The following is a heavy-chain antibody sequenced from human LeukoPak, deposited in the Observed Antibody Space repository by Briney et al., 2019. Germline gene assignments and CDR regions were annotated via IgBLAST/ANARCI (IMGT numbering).Heavy chain of an antibody. V-gene: IGHV1-2*02. Sequence: ASVKVSCKASGYTFTGYYMHWVRQAPGQGLEWMGWINPNSGGTNYAQKLQGRVTMTTDTSTSTAYMELRSLRSDDTTVYYCARDLAFGSAAAWYFDLWGRGTLVTVSS. CDR2: INPNSGGT. D-gene: IGHD3-16*01. CDR1: GYTFTGYY. CDR3: ARDLAFGSAAAWYFDL. J-gene: IGHJ2*01.